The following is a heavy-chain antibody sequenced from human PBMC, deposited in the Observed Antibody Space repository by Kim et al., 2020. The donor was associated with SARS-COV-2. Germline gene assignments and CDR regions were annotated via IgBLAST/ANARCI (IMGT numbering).Heavy chain of an antibody. V-gene: IGHV3-15*01. J-gene: IGHJ4*02. D-gene: IGHD3-3*01. CDR2: TT. CDR3: TTGPFGVVIL. Sequence: TTDYVAPVKGRFIISRDDSKNTLYLQMNSLRTEDTAVYYCTTGPFGVVILWGQGTLVTVSS.